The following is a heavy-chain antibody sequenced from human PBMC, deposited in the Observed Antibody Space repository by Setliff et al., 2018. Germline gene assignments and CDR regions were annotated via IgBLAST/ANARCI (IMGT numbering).Heavy chain of an antibody. D-gene: IGHD3-22*01. CDR3: VRDDADNYDAFDN. CDR2: IKQDGSTK. CDR1: GFSFSRHW. J-gene: IGHJ3*02. V-gene: IGHV3-7*01. Sequence: PGGSLRLSRVVSGFSFSRHWMSWVRQAPGKGLEWVADIKQDGSTKYYLDSVKGRFTISRDNAKRSLYLQMNGLRADDTGVYYCVRDDADNYDAFDNWGQGTLVTVSS.